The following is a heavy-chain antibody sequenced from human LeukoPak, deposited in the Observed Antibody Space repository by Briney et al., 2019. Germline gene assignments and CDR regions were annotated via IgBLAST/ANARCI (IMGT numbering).Heavy chain of an antibody. V-gene: IGHV1-69*04. D-gene: IGHD4-17*01. Sequence: GASVKVSCKASGGTFSSYAISWVRQAPGQGLEWMGRIIPILGIANYAQKFQGRVTITADKSTSTAYMELSSLRSEDTAVYYCAKSLTMTTRIHSIDLRGQGTLVTVSS. CDR2: IIPILGIA. J-gene: IGHJ4*02. CDR3: AKSLTMTTRIHSIDL. CDR1: GGTFSSYA.